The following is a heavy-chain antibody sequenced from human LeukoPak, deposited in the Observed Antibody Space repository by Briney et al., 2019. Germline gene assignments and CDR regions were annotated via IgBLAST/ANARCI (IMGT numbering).Heavy chain of an antibody. J-gene: IGHJ4*02. CDR1: GFTFAEYM. Sequence: GGSLRLSCAASGFTFAEYMMHWVRQAPGKGLEWVSLITWDGGTTLYADSVKGRFTISRDNSKNSLYLQMNSLKSEDTALYYCARDYGNYRGSDYWGQGTQVTVSS. CDR2: ITWDGGTT. D-gene: IGHD3-22*01. V-gene: IGHV3-43*01. CDR3: ARDYGNYRGSDY.